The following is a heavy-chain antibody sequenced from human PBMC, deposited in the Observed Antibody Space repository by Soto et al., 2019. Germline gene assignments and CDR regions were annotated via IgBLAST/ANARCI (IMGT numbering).Heavy chain of an antibody. CDR3: ARSYYDFWSGKIDY. Sequence: QITLKESGPTLVKPTQTLTLTCTFSGFSLSTSGVGVGWIRQPPGKALEWLALIYWNDDKRYSPSLKSRLTLTKDTSKNQVVLTMTNMDPVDTATYYCARSYYDFWSGKIDYWGQGTLVTVSS. J-gene: IGHJ4*02. D-gene: IGHD3-3*01. CDR2: IYWNDDK. CDR1: GFSLSTSGVG. V-gene: IGHV2-5*01.